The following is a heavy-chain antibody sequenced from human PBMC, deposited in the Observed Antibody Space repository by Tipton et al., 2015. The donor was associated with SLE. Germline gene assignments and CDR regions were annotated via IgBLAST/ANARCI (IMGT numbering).Heavy chain of an antibody. CDR3: ARDLGGSYWGAFDI. V-gene: IGHV4-59*01. D-gene: IGHD7-27*01. CDR2: IYYSGST. Sequence: TLSLTCTVSNDSISRYYWSWIRQPPGKGLEWIGFIYYSGSTIYSPSLKSRVTISLDRSKNQFSLKLSSVTAADTAVYYCARDLGGSYWGAFDIWDQGTMVTVSS. CDR1: NDSISRYY. J-gene: IGHJ3*02.